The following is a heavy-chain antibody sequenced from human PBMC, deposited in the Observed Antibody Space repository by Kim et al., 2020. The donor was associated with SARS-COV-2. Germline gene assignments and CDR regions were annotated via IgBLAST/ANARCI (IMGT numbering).Heavy chain of an antibody. V-gene: IGHV3-49*03. CDR2: IRSKAYGGTT. Sequence: GGSLRLSCTASGFTFGDYAMSWFRQAPGKGLEWVGFIRSKAYGGTTEYAASVKGRFTIARDDSKSIAYLKMNSLKTEDTAVYYCTNTLMDTAMDNSQNYYCYGMDVWGQGTTVTVSS. CDR1: GFTFGDYA. J-gene: IGHJ6*02. CDR3: TNTLMDTAMDNSQNYYCYGMDV. D-gene: IGHD5-18*01.